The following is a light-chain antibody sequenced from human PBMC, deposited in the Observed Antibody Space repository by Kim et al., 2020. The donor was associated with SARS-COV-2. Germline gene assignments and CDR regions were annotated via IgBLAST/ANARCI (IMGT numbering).Light chain of an antibody. CDR1: KVGDKS. CDR2: QHD. J-gene: IGLJ2*01. V-gene: IGLV3-1*01. Sequence: SVPPGQTARITCSGDKVGDKSAFWYQQKPGKSPVLVMFQHDKRPSGISQRISGSNSGNTAILTISGTRTIDEADYYCQAWDSSAAVFGGGTQLTVL. CDR3: QAWDSSAAV.